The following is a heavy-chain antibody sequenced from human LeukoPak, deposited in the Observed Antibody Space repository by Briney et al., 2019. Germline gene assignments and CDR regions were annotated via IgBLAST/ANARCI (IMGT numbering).Heavy chain of an antibody. J-gene: IGHJ4*02. D-gene: IGHD3-10*01. Sequence: NSSETLSLTCTVSGGSISSGGYYWSWIRQPPGKGLEWIGYIYHSGSTYYNPSLKSRVTISVDRSKNQFSLKLSSVTAADTAVYYCARSGSGYYDYWGQGTLVTVSS. CDR1: GGSISSGGYY. CDR2: IYHSGST. CDR3: ARSGSGYYDY. V-gene: IGHV4-30-2*01.